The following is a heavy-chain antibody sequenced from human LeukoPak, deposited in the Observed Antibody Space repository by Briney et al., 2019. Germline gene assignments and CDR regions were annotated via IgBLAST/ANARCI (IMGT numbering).Heavy chain of an antibody. J-gene: IGHJ4*02. CDR3: ARGDLYFYGDPSAY. CDR2: INPSGGST. V-gene: IGHV1-46*01. CDR1: GGTFSSYA. D-gene: IGHD4-17*01. Sequence: ASVKVSCKASGGTFSSYAISWVRQAPGQGLEWMGIINPSGGSTSYAQKFQGRVTVTRDTSTSTVYMELSSLRSEDTAVYYCARGDLYFYGDPSAYWGQGTLVTVSS.